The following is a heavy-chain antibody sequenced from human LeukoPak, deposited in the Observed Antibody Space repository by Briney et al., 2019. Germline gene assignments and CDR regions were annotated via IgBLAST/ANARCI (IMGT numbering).Heavy chain of an antibody. J-gene: IGHJ3*02. CDR2: FDPEDGET. D-gene: IGHD3-10*01. Sequence: ASVKVSCKVSGYTLTELSMHWVRQAPGKGLEWMGGFDPEDGETIYAQKFQGRVTMTEGTSTDTAYMELSSLRPEDTAVYYCAKEGDYYGSGSYRDGFDIWGQGTRATVSS. CDR3: AKEGDYYGSGSYRDGFDI. V-gene: IGHV1-24*01. CDR1: GYTLTELS.